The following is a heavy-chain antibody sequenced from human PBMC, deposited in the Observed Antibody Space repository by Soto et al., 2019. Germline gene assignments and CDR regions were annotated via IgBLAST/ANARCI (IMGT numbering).Heavy chain of an antibody. CDR1: GFTFSDYY. CDR3: AREGSSSGPDYEY. D-gene: IGHD3-22*01. V-gene: IGHV3-72*01. J-gene: IGHJ4*02. CDR2: TRNKANSYTT. Sequence: EVQLVESGGGLVQPGGSLRLSCAASGFTFSDYYINWVRQAPGKGLEWVGRTRNKANSYTTDYAAFVKGRFTISRDDSKNLLYLQMNSLKTEDTAVYYCAREGSSSGPDYEYWGQGTLVTVSS.